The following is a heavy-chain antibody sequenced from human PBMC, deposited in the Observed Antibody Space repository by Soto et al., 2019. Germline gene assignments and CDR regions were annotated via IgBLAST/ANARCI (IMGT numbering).Heavy chain of an antibody. V-gene: IGHV3-23*01. CDR1: GFTFSSYA. D-gene: IGHD3-10*01. J-gene: IGHJ4*02. Sequence: EMQLLESGGGLVQPGGSLRLSCAASGFTFSSYAMNWVRQAPGKGLEWVSVISGSGGSTYYADSVKGRFTISRDNSKNTLYLQMKSLGAEDTAVYYCAKRASGSYFDYWGQGTLVTVSS. CDR2: ISGSGGST. CDR3: AKRASGSYFDY.